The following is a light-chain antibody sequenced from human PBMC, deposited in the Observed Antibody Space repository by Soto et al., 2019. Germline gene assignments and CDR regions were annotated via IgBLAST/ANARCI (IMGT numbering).Light chain of an antibody. CDR3: QQYGTAPWT. CDR1: QSLGSN. Sequence: EIMMTQSPATLSVSPGERATLSCRASQSLGSNLAWYQQKRGQAPRLLLYGASTRATGVPARFRGSGSGTDFTLTISRLEPEDFAVYYCQQYGTAPWTFGQGTKVDIK. J-gene: IGKJ1*01. CDR2: GAS. V-gene: IGKV3D-15*01.